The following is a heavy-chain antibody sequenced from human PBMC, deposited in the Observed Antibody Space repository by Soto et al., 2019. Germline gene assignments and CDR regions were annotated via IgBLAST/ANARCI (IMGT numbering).Heavy chain of an antibody. D-gene: IGHD3-16*01. Sequence: ASVKVSCKASGYTFLNYDISWVRPATGQGLEWMGWMNPGSGKTGYANKCQGRVTMTRDASTSTAHLELSSLTSEDTAVYYCARMASFGTLNWFDPWGQGTLVTVSS. CDR1: GYTFLNYD. CDR3: ARMASFGTLNWFDP. J-gene: IGHJ5*02. CDR2: MNPGSGKT. V-gene: IGHV1-8*02.